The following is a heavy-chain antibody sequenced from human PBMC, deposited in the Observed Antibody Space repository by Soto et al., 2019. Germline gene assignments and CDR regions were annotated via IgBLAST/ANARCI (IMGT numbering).Heavy chain of an antibody. Sequence: ASVKVSCKASGYTFTSYAMHWVRQAPGQRLEWMGWINAGNGNTKYSQKFQGRVTITRDTSASTAYMELSSLRSEDTAVYYCARVPRRGADGYINNWFDPWGQGTLVTVSS. D-gene: IGHD5-12*01. CDR2: INAGNGNT. CDR3: ARVPRRGADGYINNWFDP. CDR1: GYTFTSYA. V-gene: IGHV1-3*01. J-gene: IGHJ5*02.